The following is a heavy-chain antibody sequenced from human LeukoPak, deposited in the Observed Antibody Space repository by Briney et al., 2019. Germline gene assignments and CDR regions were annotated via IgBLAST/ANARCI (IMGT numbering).Heavy chain of an antibody. CDR2: ISYSGST. Sequence: KPSETLSLTCTVSGGSIGSYYWSWIRQPPGKGLEWIGHISYSGSTNYNPSLKSRVTISVDTSKNQFSLKLSSVTAADTAVYYCARGGSGYALNWFDPWGQGTLVTVS. D-gene: IGHD5-12*01. J-gene: IGHJ5*02. CDR1: GGSIGSYY. V-gene: IGHV4-59*01. CDR3: ARGGSGYALNWFDP.